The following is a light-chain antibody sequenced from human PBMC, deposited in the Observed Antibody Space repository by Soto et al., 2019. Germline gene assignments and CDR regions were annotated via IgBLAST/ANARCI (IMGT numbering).Light chain of an antibody. J-gene: IGKJ2*01. Sequence: ETVVTQSPATLSVSPGERVTLSCRASQTVTTNLAWYQQKSGQAPRLLMYGASTRATGIPARFSGSGSGTEFTLTISNLQSEDSALYYCQQYNNWPPSVTYTFGQGTKVDIK. V-gene: IGKV3-15*01. CDR2: GAS. CDR1: QTVTTN. CDR3: QQYNNWPPSVTYT.